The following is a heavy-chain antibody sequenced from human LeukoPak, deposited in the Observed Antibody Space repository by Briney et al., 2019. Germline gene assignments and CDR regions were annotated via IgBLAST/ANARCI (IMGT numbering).Heavy chain of an antibody. CDR3: ARPGIGSGWYYFDY. V-gene: IGHV3-53*01. J-gene: IGHJ4*02. D-gene: IGHD6-19*01. CDR2: IYSGGST. CDR1: GFTVSSNY. Sequence: PGGSLRLSCAASGFTVSSNYMSWVRQAPGKGLEWVSVIYSGGSTYYADSVKGRFTISRDNSKNTLYLQMNSLKASDTAMYYCARPGIGSGWYYFDYWGQGTLVTVSS.